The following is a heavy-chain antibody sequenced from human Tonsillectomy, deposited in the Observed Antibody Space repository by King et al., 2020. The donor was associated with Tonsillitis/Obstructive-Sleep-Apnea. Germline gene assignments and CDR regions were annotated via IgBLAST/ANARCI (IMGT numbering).Heavy chain of an antibody. J-gene: IGHJ4*02. CDR2: IKQDGSEK. CDR1: GFTFSNYW. V-gene: IGHV3-7*04. CDR3: ARSRLAVTHTGVSFRY. D-gene: IGHD6-19*01. Sequence: VQLVESGGGLVQRGGSLRLSCAASGFTFSNYWMSWVRQAPGKGLERVANIKQDGSEKYFVDSVKGRFTISRDNAKNSLYLQMNSLRAEDTAVYYCARSRLAVTHTGVSFRYWGQGTLVTVSS.